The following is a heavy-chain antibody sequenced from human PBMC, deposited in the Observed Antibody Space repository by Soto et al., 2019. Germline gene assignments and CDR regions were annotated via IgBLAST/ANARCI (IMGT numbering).Heavy chain of an antibody. V-gene: IGHV1-69*06. CDR2: IKPITGTA. Sequence: QVQLVQSGAAVTKAGSSVKVSCKSSGDTFASVAVSWMRQAPGQGLEWMGGIKPITGTANYARHFQGRLTIILDRSTSTVYMQLNSLTFEDTAGYYCATPIEGVRFMEWLPFDSWGQGTLITVSS. D-gene: IGHD3-3*01. CDR3: ATPIEGVRFMEWLPFDS. CDR1: GDTFASVA. J-gene: IGHJ5*01.